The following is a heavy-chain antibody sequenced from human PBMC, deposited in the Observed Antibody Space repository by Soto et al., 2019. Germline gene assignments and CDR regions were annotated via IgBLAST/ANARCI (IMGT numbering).Heavy chain of an antibody. J-gene: IGHJ4*02. CDR2: INQGGST. Sequence: SETLSLTCAVYGGSFSNYYWSWIRQPPGKGLEWIGEINQGGSTTYNPSLKSRVTMSLDTSKNQYFLKLNSVTAADTAVYCCAPVRNFDKLFSLWGQGTPVTVSS. CDR3: APVRNFDKLFSL. V-gene: IGHV4-34*01. D-gene: IGHD3-9*01. CDR1: GGSFSNYY.